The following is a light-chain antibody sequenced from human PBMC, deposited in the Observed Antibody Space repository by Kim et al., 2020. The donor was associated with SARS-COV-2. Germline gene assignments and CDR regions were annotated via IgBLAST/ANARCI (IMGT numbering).Light chain of an antibody. CDR2: AAS. Sequence: DIQMTQSPSSVSASVGDRVTITCRASQGIGRWLAWYQQRPGKAPKLLIYAASTLEGGVPSRFSGSGSGTYFTLTINSLQPEDFATYYCQQANSFPLSFGGGTKLEI. CDR1: QGIGRW. V-gene: IGKV1-12*01. J-gene: IGKJ4*01. CDR3: QQANSFPLS.